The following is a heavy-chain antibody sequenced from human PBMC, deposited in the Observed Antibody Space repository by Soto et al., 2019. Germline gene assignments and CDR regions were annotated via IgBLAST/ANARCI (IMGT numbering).Heavy chain of an antibody. J-gene: IGHJ4*02. D-gene: IGHD3-3*01. CDR2: ISSSSSDI. V-gene: IGHV3-11*05. CDR3: ARGDRVADS. Sequence: QVQLVESGGGLVKPGGSLRLSCVASGFTFNGYYMSWIRQAPGKGPEWVSYISSSSSDINYADSVKGRFTTSRDNAKNSLHLQMNSRRAEDTAVYYCARGDRVADSWGQGTLVTVSS. CDR1: GFTFNGYY.